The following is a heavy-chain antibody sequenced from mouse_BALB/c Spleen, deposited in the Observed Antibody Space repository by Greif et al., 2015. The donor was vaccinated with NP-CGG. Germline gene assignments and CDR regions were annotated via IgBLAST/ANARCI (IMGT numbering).Heavy chain of an antibody. Sequence: ESGAELVKPGASVKLSCKASGYTFTSYYMYWVKQRPGQGLEWIGGINPSNGGTNFNEKFKSKATLTVDKSSSTAYMQLSSLTSEDSAVYYCTRYYYGSRGYFDYWGQGTTLTVSS. D-gene: IGHD1-1*01. J-gene: IGHJ2*01. V-gene: IGHV1S81*02. CDR2: INPSNGGT. CDR1: GYTFTSYY. CDR3: TRYYYGSRGYFDY.